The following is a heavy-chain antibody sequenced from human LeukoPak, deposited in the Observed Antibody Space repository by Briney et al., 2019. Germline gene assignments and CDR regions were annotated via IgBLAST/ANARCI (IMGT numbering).Heavy chain of an antibody. Sequence: ASVKVSCKASGYTFTNYAMNWVRQAPGQGLEWMGWINTNTGNPTYAQGFTGRFVFSLDTSVSTAYLQISSLKAEDTAVYYCARGRYDFWSGNNWFDPWGQGTLVTVSS. V-gene: IGHV7-4-1*02. CDR3: ARGRYDFWSGNNWFDP. J-gene: IGHJ5*02. CDR1: GYTFTNYA. CDR2: INTNTGNP. D-gene: IGHD3-3*01.